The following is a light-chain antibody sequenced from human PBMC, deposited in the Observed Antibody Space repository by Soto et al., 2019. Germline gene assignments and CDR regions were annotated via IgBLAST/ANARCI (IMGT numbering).Light chain of an antibody. J-gene: IGLJ2*01. Sequence: NFMLTQPHSVSESPGKTVTISCTRSSGSIASNYVQWYQQRPGSAPTTVIYEDNQRPSGVPDRFSGSIDSSSNSASLTNAGLKTEDEADYCCQSYDSSDFVVFGGGTKLTV. CDR1: SGSIASNY. CDR2: EDN. CDR3: QSYDSSDFVV. V-gene: IGLV6-57*04.